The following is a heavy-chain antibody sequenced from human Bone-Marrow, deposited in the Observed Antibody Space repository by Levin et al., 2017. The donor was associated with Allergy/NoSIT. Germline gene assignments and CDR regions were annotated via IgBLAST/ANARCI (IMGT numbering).Heavy chain of an antibody. CDR3: ARDPPLLWLDY. Sequence: SCAASGFTFSDYYMSWIRQAPGKGLEWVSYISSSGSTIYYADSVKGRFTISRDNAKNSLYLQMNSLRAEDTAVYYCARDPPLLWLDYWGQGTLVTVSS. CDR2: ISSSGSTI. J-gene: IGHJ4*02. CDR1: GFTFSDYY. D-gene: IGHD5-12*01. V-gene: IGHV3-11*01.